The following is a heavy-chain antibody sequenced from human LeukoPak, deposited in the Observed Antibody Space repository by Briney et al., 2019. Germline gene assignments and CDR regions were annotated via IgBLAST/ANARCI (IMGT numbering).Heavy chain of an antibody. CDR1: GGSISSYY. CDR2: IYYSGST. J-gene: IGHJ4*02. Sequence: PSETLSLTCTVSGGSISSYYWSWIRQPPGKGLEWIGYIYYSGSTNYNPSLKSRVTISVDTSKNQFSLKLSSVTAADTAVYYCARGDYYDSRFGYRGQGTLVTVSS. D-gene: IGHD3-22*01. CDR3: ARGDYYDSRFGY. V-gene: IGHV4-59*01.